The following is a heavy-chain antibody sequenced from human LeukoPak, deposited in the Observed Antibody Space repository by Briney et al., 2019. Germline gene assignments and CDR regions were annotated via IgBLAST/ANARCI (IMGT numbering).Heavy chain of an antibody. D-gene: IGHD6-19*01. CDR1: GGSFSGYY. CDR3: ARGSRIAVAGTKYFQH. V-gene: IGHV4-34*01. Sequence: SETLSLTCAVYGGSFSGYYWSWIRQPPGKGLEWIGEINHSGSTNYNPSLKSRVTISVDTSKNQFSLELSSVTAADTAVYYCARGSRIAVAGTKYFQHWGQGTLVTVSS. CDR2: INHSGST. J-gene: IGHJ1*01.